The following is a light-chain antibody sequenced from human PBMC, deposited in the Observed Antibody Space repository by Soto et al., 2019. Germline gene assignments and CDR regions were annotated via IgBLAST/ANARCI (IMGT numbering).Light chain of an antibody. J-gene: IGKJ1*01. CDR3: QQSYSNPQT. V-gene: IGKV1-39*01. CDR2: AAS. Sequence: IQMTQSPSSLSASVGDRVTITCQASQSISSYLNWYQQKPGKAPKLLIYAASSLQSGVPSRFSGSGSGTDFTLTISSLQPEDFETYYCQQSYSNPQTFGQGTKVDIK. CDR1: QSISSY.